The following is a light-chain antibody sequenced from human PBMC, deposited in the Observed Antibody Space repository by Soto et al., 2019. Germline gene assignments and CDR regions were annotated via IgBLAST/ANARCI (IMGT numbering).Light chain of an antibody. Sequence: QSGLTQPASVSGSPGQSITISCTGTSGDIGSYNRVSWYQQHPGKAPKLIIYEVTDWPSGVSNRFSGSKSGNTASLTISGLQAEDEAEYYCSSYTNINTRACVFGTGTKVTVL. CDR2: EVT. CDR3: SSYTNINTRACV. CDR1: SGDIGSYNR. J-gene: IGLJ1*01. V-gene: IGLV2-14*01.